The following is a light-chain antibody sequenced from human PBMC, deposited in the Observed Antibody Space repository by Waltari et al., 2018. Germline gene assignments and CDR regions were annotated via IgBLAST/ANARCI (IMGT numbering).Light chain of an antibody. Sequence: DIQMTQSPSSLSASVGDRVTITCRASQDINYYLAWYQQKPGKVPNLLIYAASTLLSGVPSRFSGSGYGTDFTLTINNLQPEDVATYYCQKYNGAPPLSFGGGTKVEIK. CDR1: QDINYY. CDR3: QKYNGAPPLS. V-gene: IGKV1-27*01. CDR2: AAS. J-gene: IGKJ4*01.